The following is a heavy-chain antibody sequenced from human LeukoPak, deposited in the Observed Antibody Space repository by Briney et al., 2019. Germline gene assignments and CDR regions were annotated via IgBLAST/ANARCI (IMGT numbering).Heavy chain of an antibody. CDR3: PRALPSHCGGACSRRAFDY. J-gene: IGHJ4*01. V-gene: IGHV4-30-4*01. Sequence: PSQTLSLTCTVSGGSISSCDYYWSWIRQPPGMGMECIRYIYYSGSTYSNPSLRSRVTISVDKSKYHFSLTSISVAAADTAVYYPPRALPSHCGGACSRRAFDYSGPGTPVTVSS. CDR1: GGSISSCDYY. CDR2: IYYSGST. D-gene: IGHD2-21*02.